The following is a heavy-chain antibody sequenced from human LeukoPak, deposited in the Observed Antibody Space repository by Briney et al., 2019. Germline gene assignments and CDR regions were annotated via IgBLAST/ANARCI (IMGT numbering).Heavy chain of an antibody. D-gene: IGHD6-13*01. CDR1: GSTFTGYY. V-gene: IGHV1-2*02. CDR2: INPNSGGT. J-gene: IGHJ3*02. CDR3: ARGASSSWYDAFDI. Sequence: ASVKLSCKASGSTFTGYYMHWVRQAPGQGLEWMGWINPNSGGTNYAQKFQGRVTMTRDTSISTAYMELSRLRSDDTAVYYCARGASSSWYDAFDIWGQGTRDCVSS.